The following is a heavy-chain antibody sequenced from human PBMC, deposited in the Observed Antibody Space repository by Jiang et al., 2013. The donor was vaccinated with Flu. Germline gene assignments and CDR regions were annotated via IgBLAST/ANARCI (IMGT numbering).Heavy chain of an antibody. J-gene: IGHJ3*02. D-gene: IGHD5-18*01. V-gene: IGHV5-51*01. CDR3: ATGGYIYGADAFDI. Sequence: YSPSFQGQVTISADKSISTAYLQWSSLKASDTAMYYCATGGYIYGADAFDIWGQGTMVTVSS.